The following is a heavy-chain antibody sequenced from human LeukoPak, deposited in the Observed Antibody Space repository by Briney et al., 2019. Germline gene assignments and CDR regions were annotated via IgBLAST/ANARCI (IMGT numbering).Heavy chain of an antibody. CDR1: GFTFSSYS. D-gene: IGHD6-19*01. J-gene: IGHJ6*02. CDR3: ARDSAVATYYGVDV. CDR2: VTGSGFNT. V-gene: IGHV3-23*01. Sequence: GGSLRLSCAASGFTFSSYSMSWVRQAPGKGLEWVSAVTGSGFNTYYADSGEGRFTISRDNSKNMLYLQMNSLRAEDTAVYYCARDSAVATYYGVDVWGQGTTVTVSS.